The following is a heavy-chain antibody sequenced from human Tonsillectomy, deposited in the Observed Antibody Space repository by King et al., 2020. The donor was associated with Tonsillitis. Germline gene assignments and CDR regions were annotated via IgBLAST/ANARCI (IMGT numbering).Heavy chain of an antibody. V-gene: IGHV4-31*03. D-gene: IGHD5-12*01. CDR1: GGSISSGGYY. CDR3: AGVKGNRRYSGYVFFDL. CDR2: IYYSGST. J-gene: IGHJ2*01. Sequence: QLQESGPGLVKPSQTLSLTCTVSGGSISSGGYYWRWIRQHPGKGLEWIGYIYYSGSTYYNPSLKSRVTISVDTSKNQFSLKLSSVTAANTAVYYCAGVKGNRRYSGYVFFDLWGRGTLVTVSS.